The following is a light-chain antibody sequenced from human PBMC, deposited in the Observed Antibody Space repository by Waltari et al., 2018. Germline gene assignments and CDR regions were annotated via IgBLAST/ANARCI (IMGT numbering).Light chain of an antibody. J-gene: IGLJ6*01. CDR3: QVWSGGNDHDYV. CDR1: NIRANS. V-gene: IGLV3-21*03. Sequence: YVVTQSPSVSVAPGMTAQISRGGDNIRANSVHWYQQKSGQAPVLVVSDDRDRPSGVPERFSGSNSGNTATLTISRVEAGDEADYYCQVWSGGNDHDYVFGSGT. CDR2: DDR.